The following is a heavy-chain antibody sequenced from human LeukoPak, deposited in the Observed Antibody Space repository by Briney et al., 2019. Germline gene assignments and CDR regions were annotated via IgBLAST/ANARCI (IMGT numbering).Heavy chain of an antibody. CDR2: IKARSDGGTT. CDR3: TTGGDLWSIYPDH. V-gene: IGHV3-15*01. CDR1: GFTFSGAW. J-gene: IGHJ4*02. D-gene: IGHD3-3*01. Sequence: PGGSLRLSCTASGFTFSGAWMSWVRQAPGKGLECIGRIKARSDGGTTDYAGPATGRFTISRDDSENTVYLHIHSLKTDDTALYYCTTGGDLWSIYPDHWGQGILVTVSS.